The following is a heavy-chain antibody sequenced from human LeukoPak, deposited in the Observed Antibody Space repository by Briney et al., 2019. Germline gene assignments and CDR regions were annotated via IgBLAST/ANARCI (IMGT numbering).Heavy chain of an antibody. J-gene: IGHJ3*02. CDR2: IYAGGST. CDR1: GGSISSSSYY. CDR3: AGASTRRSPFDI. D-gene: IGHD2-2*01. Sequence: ETLSLTCTVSGGSISSSSYYWGWIRQPPGKGLEWVSVIYAGGSTYYGDSVKGRFTISRDNSKNTVYLQMNSLRDDDTAVYFCAGASTRRSPFDIWGQGTMVTVSS. V-gene: IGHV3-53*01.